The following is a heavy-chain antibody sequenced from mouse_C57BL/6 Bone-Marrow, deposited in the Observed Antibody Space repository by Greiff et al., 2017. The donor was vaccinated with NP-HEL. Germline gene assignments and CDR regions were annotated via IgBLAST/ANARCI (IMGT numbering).Heavy chain of an antibody. D-gene: IGHD1-1*01. J-gene: IGHJ3*01. CDR1: GYTFTSYD. CDR3: ACFITTVVATKTWFAY. V-gene: IGHV1-85*01. CDR2: IYPRDGST. Sequence: VQLQQSGPELVKPGASVKLSCKASGYTFTSYDINWVKQRPGQGLEWIGWIYPRDGSTKYNEKFKGKATLTVDTSSSTAYMELHSLTSEDSAVYYCACFITTVVATKTWFAYWGQGPLVTVSA.